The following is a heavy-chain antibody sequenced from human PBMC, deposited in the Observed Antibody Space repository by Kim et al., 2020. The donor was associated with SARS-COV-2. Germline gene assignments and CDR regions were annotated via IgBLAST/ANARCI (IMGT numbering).Heavy chain of an antibody. CDR3: ARDLDYGPTFYFDN. V-gene: IGHV1-3*01. J-gene: IGHJ4*02. D-gene: IGHD4-17*01. Sequence: DSPKFQGRVAITRATSASIAYMDLSSLKSEDTAVYYCARDLDYGPTFYFDNWGQGTLVTVSS.